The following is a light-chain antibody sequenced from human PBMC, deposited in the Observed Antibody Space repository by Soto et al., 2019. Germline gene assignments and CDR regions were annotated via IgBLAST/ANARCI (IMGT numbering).Light chain of an antibody. V-gene: IGKV1-5*03. CDR1: QSISIW. Sequence: DIQITHSASTLSASVSDRVTITCRASQSISIWLAWYQQKPGKAPKILIYKASSLESGVPSRSSGSGSGSEFTLTISSLQPDDFATYYCQQYSTYTPRTFGQGTKV. J-gene: IGKJ1*01. CDR3: QQYSTYTPRT. CDR2: KAS.